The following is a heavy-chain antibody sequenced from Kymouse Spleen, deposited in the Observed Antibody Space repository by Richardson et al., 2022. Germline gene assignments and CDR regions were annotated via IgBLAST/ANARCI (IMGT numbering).Heavy chain of an antibody. CDR1: GFTFSSYS. V-gene: IGHV3-48*02. J-gene: IGHJ6*02. Sequence: EVQLVESGGGLVQPGGSLRLSCAASGFTFSSYSMNWVRQAPGKGLEWVSYISSSSSTIYYADSVKGRFTISRDNAKNSLYLQMNSLRDEDTAVYYCARKAAAGSYYYGMDVWGQGTTVTVSS. CDR2: ISSSSSTI. CDR3: ARKAAAGSYYYGMDV. D-gene: IGHD6-13*01.